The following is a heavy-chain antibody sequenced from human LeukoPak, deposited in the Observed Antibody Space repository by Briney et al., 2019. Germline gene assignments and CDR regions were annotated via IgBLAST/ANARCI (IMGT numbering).Heavy chain of an antibody. CDR3: ARVERGGWSGCDY. Sequence: PSETLSLTCTVSGGSISSYYWSWIRQPPGKGLEWIGYIYYSGSTNYNPSLKSRVTISVDTPKNQFSLKLSSVTAADTAVYYCARVERGGWSGCDYWGQGTLVTVSS. J-gene: IGHJ4*02. D-gene: IGHD6-19*01. V-gene: IGHV4-59*12. CDR2: IYYSGST. CDR1: GGSISSYY.